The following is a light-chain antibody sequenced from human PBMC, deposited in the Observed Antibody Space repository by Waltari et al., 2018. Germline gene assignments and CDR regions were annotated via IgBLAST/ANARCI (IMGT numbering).Light chain of an antibody. V-gene: IGKV1-5*03. CDR2: SAS. CDR3: QQYIAYPLT. CDR1: QNINKW. Sequence: DIQMTQSPSTLSASVGDRVTITCRASQNINKWLAWYQQKPGKAPNHLIYSASPLESGVPSRFSGSGFGTEFTLTISSLQPDDFATYYCQQYIAYPLTFGAGTNVEI. J-gene: IGKJ4*01.